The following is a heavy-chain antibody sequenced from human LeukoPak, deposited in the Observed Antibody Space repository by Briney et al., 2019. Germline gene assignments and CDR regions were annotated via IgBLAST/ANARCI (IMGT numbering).Heavy chain of an antibody. CDR2: IYYSGST. Sequence: SETLTLTCTVSGGSISSSSYYWGWIRQPPGKGLEWIGSIYYSGSTYYNPSLKRRVTISVDTSKNQFSLKLSSVTAADTAVYYCAGSGYYWFDYWGQGTLVTVSS. J-gene: IGHJ4*02. D-gene: IGHD3-22*01. CDR1: GGSISSSSYY. CDR3: AGSGYYWFDY. V-gene: IGHV4-39*01.